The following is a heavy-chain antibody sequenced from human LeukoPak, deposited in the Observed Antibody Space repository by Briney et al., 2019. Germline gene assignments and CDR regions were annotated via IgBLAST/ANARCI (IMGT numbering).Heavy chain of an antibody. D-gene: IGHD2-2*01. CDR2: MNPNSGNT. CDR3: ARLLGYCSSTSCYGAFDI. V-gene: IGHV1-8*01. CDR1: GHTFTSYD. J-gene: IGHJ3*02. Sequence: ASVKVSCKASGHTFTSYDINWVRQATGQGLEWMGWMNPNSGNTGYAQKFQGRVTMTRNTSISTAYMELSSLRSEDTAVYYCARLLGYCSSTSCYGAFDIWGQGTMVTVSS.